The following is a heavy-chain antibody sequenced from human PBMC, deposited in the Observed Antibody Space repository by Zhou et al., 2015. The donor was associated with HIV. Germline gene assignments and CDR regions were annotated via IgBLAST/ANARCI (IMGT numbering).Heavy chain of an antibody. CDR1: GGTFSSYA. CDR3: ARAMAGSRYCSSTSCYGWFDP. D-gene: IGHD2-2*01. Sequence: QVQLVQSGAEVKKPGSSVKVSCKASGGTFSSYAISWVRQAPGQGLEWMGGIIPIFGTANYAQKFQGRVTITADESTSTAYMELSSLRSEDTAVYYCARAMAGSRYCSSTSCYGWFDPWGQGTLVTVSS. J-gene: IGHJ5*02. V-gene: IGHV1-69*01. CDR2: IIPIFGTA.